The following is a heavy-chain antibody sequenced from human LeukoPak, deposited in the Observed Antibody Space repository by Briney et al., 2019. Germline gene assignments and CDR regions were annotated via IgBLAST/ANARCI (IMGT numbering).Heavy chain of an antibody. V-gene: IGHV1-18*01. J-gene: IGHJ4*02. D-gene: IGHD3-9*01. CDR1: GYTFTSYG. CDR3: ARDVLRYFDWLSFDY. CDR2: ISAYNGNT. Sequence: ASVKVSCKASGYTFTSYGISWVRQAPGQGLEWMGWISAYNGNTNYAQKLQGRVTMTTDTSTGTAYMELRSLRSDDTAVYYCARDVLRYFDWLSFDYWGQGTLVTVSS.